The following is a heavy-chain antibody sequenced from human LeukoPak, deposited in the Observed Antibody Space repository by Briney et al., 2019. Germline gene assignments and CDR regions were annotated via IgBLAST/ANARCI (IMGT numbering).Heavy chain of an antibody. J-gene: IGHJ6*03. CDR2: IDSTGTT. V-gene: IGHV4-4*07. CDR3: ARGHSRMYYDILTGGDSYYYYFMDV. CDR1: GGSISSYY. D-gene: IGHD3-9*01. Sequence: SETLSLTCSVSGGSISSYYWSWIRQPVGKGLEWIGRIDSTGTTNYHPSLKSRATLSLDTSKNQFSLKLTSMTAADTAVYYCARGHSRMYYDILTGGDSYYYYFMDVWGRGTTVTVSS.